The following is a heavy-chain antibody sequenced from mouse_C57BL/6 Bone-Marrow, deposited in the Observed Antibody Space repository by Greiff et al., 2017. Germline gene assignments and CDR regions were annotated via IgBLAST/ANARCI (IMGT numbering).Heavy chain of an antibody. CDR1: GYSFTDYN. CDR2: ININYGDT. V-gene: IGHV1-39*01. D-gene: IGHD2-4*01. J-gene: IGHJ3*01. Sequence: VKLQQSGPELVQPGATVKITCKASGYSFTDYNMNWGKQSNGKSLEWIGVININYGDTSYNQTFKSKATLTVEQATSTAYMQLNSLTSEDSAVYYCARGDYDPFAYWGQGTLVTVSA. CDR3: ARGDYDPFAY.